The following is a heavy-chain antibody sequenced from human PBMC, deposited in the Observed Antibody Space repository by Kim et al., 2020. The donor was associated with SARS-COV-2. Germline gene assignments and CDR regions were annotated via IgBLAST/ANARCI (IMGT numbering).Heavy chain of an antibody. Sequence: GGSLRLSCAVSGFTFYTYPMSWIRQAPGKRLEWVSGLSAPGGSTYYADSVEGRFIISRDNSKNILYLQMNSLRVDDTAIYYCARDLGYGDYTAFDIWGQGTMVTVSS. CDR1: GFTFYTYP. D-gene: IGHD4-17*01. CDR2: LSAPGGST. CDR3: ARDLGYGDYTAFDI. J-gene: IGHJ3*02. V-gene: IGHV3-23*01.